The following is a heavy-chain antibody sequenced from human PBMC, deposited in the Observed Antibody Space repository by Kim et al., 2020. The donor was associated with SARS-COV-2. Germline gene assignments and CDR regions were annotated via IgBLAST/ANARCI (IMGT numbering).Heavy chain of an antibody. Sequence: VKGRFTISRDNAKNSLYLQMNSLRAEDTALYYCAKDITPDSSGYYSGFDYWGQGTLVTVSS. CDR3: AKDITPDSSGYYSGFDY. D-gene: IGHD3-22*01. V-gene: IGHV3-9*01. J-gene: IGHJ4*02.